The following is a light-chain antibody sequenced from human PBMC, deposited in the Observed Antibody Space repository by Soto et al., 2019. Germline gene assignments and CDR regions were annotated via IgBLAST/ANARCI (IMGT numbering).Light chain of an antibody. CDR3: QQYGSSLFT. J-gene: IGKJ3*01. CDR1: QSVSSKY. Sequence: DIVLTQSPGTLSLSPGERATLSCRASQSVSSKYLAWYQQKPGQAPRVLIYGTSIRASDVPERFSGGGSGTDFTLTITRLEPEDFAVYYCQQYGSSLFTFGPGTKVDFK. V-gene: IGKV3-20*01. CDR2: GTS.